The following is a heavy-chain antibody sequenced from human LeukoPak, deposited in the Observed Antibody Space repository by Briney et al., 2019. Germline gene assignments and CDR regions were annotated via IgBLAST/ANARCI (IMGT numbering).Heavy chain of an antibody. J-gene: IGHJ6*03. CDR3: ASYKGGSGSYYKIEARYYYMNV. V-gene: IGHV6-1*01. D-gene: IGHD3-10*01. CDR1: GDSVSSNSAA. Sequence: SQTLSLTCAISGDSVSSNSAAWNWIRQSPSRGLEWLGRTYYRSKWYNDYAVSVKSRITINPDTSKNQFSLKLSSVTAADTAVYYCASYKGGSGSYYKIEARYYYMNVWGKGTTVTISS. CDR2: TYYRSKWYN.